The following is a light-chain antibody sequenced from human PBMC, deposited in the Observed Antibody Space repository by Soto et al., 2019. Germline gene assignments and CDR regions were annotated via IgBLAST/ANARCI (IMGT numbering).Light chain of an antibody. V-gene: IGKV3-20*01. CDR3: QQYGSPPQT. Sequence: EIVMTPSPGTLSVSPGESVTLSCRASQNIRSNLAWYQQKPGQAPRLLIYETSTRAPGIPARFSGSGSGTDFTLTISRLEPEDFAVYYCQQYGSPPQTFGQGTKVDIK. CDR2: ETS. CDR1: QNIRSN. J-gene: IGKJ1*01.